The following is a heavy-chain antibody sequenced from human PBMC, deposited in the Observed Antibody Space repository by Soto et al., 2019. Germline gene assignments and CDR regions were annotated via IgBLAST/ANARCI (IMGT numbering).Heavy chain of an antibody. CDR1: GGSISSSSCC. D-gene: IGHD3-3*01. CDR3: ARLGGGDDFWSGPLVYYYMDV. J-gene: IGHJ6*03. V-gene: IGHV4-39*01. CDR2: IYYSRST. Sequence: SETMSLSCTVAGGSISSSSCCWGWIRQPPGKGLEWIGSIYYSRSTYYNPSLKSRVTISVDTSKNQFSLKLSSVTAADTAVYYCARLGGGDDFWSGPLVYYYMDVWGKGTTVTVSS.